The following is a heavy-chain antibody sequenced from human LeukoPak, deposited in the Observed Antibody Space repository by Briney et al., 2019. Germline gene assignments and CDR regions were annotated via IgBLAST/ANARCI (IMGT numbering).Heavy chain of an antibody. V-gene: IGHV3-23*01. Sequence: TGGSLRLSCAASGFIFNTYTISWVRQAPGKGLEWVSASGGGGGTYYADFVKGRFTISRDNSKNTLYLQMKSMITEGRAEYYCAKGTERYREVSSFDYWGQGTLVAVSS. CDR3: AKGTERYREVSSFDY. D-gene: IGHD3-10*01. CDR1: GFIFNTYT. CDR2: SGGGGGT. J-gene: IGHJ4*02.